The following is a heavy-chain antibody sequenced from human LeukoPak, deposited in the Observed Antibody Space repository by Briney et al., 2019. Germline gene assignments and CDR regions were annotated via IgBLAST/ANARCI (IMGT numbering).Heavy chain of an antibody. D-gene: IGHD3-22*01. CDR2: IHTSGST. Sequence: SETLSLICTVSGGSTSKYFCTGLRQSAGKGLEGIGRIHTSGSTNYNPSLKSRVTISVDTSNNQFSLKLSSVTAADTAVYYCARGRGYYDSSGRGYFDYWGQGTLVTVSS. V-gene: IGHV4-4*07. CDR1: GGSTSKYF. CDR3: ARGRGYYDSSGRGYFDY. J-gene: IGHJ4*02.